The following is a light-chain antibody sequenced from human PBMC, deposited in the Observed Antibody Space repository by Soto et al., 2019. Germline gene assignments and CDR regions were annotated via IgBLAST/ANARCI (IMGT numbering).Light chain of an antibody. CDR2: AAS. V-gene: IGKV1-17*01. CDR1: QGIRKD. CDR3: LQHNSYPWT. Sequence: DIQMTQSPSSLSASVGDRVTITCRASQGIRKDLGWYQQKPGKAPKGLIFAASSLQSGVPSRFSGSGSGTEFTLTISILRPEDSATYYCLQHNSYPWTFGQGTKVEIK. J-gene: IGKJ1*01.